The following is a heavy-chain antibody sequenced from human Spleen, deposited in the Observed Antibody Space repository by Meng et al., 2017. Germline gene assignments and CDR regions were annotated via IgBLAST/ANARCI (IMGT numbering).Heavy chain of an antibody. J-gene: IGHJ3*02. CDR2: VKDKSAGGTT. CDR3: TVFSRGHI. D-gene: IGHD3-3*02. V-gene: IGHV3-15*01. Sequence: GESLKISCAASGFSLSNTWMSWVRQAPGKEPEWVARVKDKSAGGTTDYAAPVKGRFTISRDDSKNTLYLQMNSLKTEDTAVYYCTVFSRGHIWGQGTMVTVSS. CDR1: GFSLSNTW.